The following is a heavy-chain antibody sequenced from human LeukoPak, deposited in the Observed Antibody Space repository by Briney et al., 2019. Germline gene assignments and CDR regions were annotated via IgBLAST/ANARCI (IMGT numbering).Heavy chain of an antibody. CDR1: GFTFSSFN. D-gene: IGHD6-6*01. CDR2: ITSSGTHI. J-gene: IGHJ4*02. CDR3: ARTDVSSSSVGY. V-gene: IGHV3-21*01. Sequence: GGSLRLSCAASGFTFSSFNMNWVRQAPGKAMEWVSSITSSGTHIFYADSVKGRFTISRDNAKNSLYLQMNSLRAEDTAVYYCARTDVSSSSVGYWGKGTLVTVSS.